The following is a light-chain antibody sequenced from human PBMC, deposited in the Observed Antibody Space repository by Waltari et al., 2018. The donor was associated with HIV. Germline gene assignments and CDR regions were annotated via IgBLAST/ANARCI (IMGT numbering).Light chain of an antibody. CDR2: GAS. CDR1: QSISSY. Sequence: EIVLTQSPGTLSLSPGESATLSCRASQSISSYLAWYQQKPGQAPGLLIYGASTRATGIPDRFSGSGSGTDFTLTISRLEPEDFAVFYCQHYSNTPWTFGQGTKVEI. J-gene: IGKJ1*01. CDR3: QHYSNTPWT. V-gene: IGKV3-20*01.